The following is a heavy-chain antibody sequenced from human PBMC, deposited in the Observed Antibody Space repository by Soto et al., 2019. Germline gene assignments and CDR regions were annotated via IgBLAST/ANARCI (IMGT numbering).Heavy chain of an antibody. Sequence: GESLKLSCKCSGYSFTSYWISWVRQIPGKGLEWMGRIDPSDSYTNYSPSFQGHVTISADKSISTAYLQWSSLKASDTAMYYCASLVGTAMVTPSNWFDPWGQGTQVTVSS. CDR2: IDPSDSYT. CDR3: ASLVGTAMVTPSNWFDP. D-gene: IGHD5-18*01. CDR1: GYSFTSYW. V-gene: IGHV5-10-1*01. J-gene: IGHJ5*02.